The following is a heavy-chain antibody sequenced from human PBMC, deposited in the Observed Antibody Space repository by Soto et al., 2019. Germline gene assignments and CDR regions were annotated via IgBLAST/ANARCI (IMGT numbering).Heavy chain of an antibody. Sequence: PSETLSLTCAVSDYSISSGYYWGWIRQPPGKGLEWIGSIYHSGSTYNNPSLKSRVTISVDTSKNQFSLKLSSVTAADTAVYYCARVGGYGMDVWGQGTTVTVSS. J-gene: IGHJ6*02. D-gene: IGHD3-10*01. V-gene: IGHV4-38-2*01. CDR2: IYHSGST. CDR1: DYSISSGYY. CDR3: ARVGGYGMDV.